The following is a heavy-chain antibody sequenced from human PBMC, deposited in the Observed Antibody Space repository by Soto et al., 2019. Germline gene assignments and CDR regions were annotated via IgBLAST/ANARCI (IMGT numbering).Heavy chain of an antibody. CDR2: IYASGST. D-gene: IGHD1-1*01. J-gene: IGHJ2*01. V-gene: IGHV4-39*01. CDR3: ARRGVEGGGGRYLDL. CDR1: GGSISSGSSD. Sequence: QLQLQQSGPGLVKPSETLSLNCTVSGGSISSGSSDWGWILPPPGKGLEWIASIYASGSTYYNKSLRSRVNISVDASKSQFSLKVTSVTAADAAVYYGARRGVEGGGGRYLDLLGRGTLVTVSS.